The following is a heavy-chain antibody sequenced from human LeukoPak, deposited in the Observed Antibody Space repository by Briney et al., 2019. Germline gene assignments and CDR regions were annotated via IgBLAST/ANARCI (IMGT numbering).Heavy chain of an antibody. CDR2: INHSGST. CDR1: IDSMFGYY. J-gene: IGHJ4*02. Sequence: SETLSLTCTVSIDSMFGYYWSWIRQPPGKGLEWIGEINHSGSTNYNPSLKSRVTISVDTSKNQFSLKLSSVTTADTAVYYCASLRATTRDYWGQGTLVTVSS. CDR3: ASLRATTRDY. V-gene: IGHV4-34*01. D-gene: IGHD1-26*01.